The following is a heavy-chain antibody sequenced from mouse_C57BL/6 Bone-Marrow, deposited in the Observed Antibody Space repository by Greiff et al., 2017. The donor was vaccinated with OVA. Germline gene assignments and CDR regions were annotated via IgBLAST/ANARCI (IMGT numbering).Heavy chain of an antibody. D-gene: IGHD2-5*01. Sequence: QVQLQQSGAELVRPGASVTLSCKASGYTFTDYEMHWVKQTPVHGLEWIGAIDPETGGTAYNQKFKGKAILTADKSSSTAYMELRSLTSEDSAVYYWTRGTTIVTTGFAYWGQGTLVTVSA. J-gene: IGHJ3*01. CDR1: GYTFTDYE. CDR3: TRGTTIVTTGFAY. CDR2: IDPETGGT. V-gene: IGHV1-15*01.